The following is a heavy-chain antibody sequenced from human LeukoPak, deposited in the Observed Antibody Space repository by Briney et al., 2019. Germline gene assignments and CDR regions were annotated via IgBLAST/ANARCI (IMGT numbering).Heavy chain of an antibody. J-gene: IGHJ4*02. CDR3: AKDVIAVAGGNDY. Sequence: GGSLRLSCAASGFTFSNYGMHWVRQAPGKGLEWVAVLWYDGSNKYYADSVRGRFTISRDNSENTLNLQMNSLRAEGTAVYYCAKDVIAVAGGNDYWGQGTLVTVSS. CDR2: LWYDGSNK. CDR1: GFTFSNYG. V-gene: IGHV3-33*06. D-gene: IGHD6-19*01.